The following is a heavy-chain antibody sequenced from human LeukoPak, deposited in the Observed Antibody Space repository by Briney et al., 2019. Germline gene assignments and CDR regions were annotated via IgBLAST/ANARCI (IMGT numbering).Heavy chain of an antibody. CDR2: INHSVGT. CDR1: SGSFSGYY. D-gene: IGHD6-19*01. Sequence: SETLSLTCSVYSGSFSGYYWSWIRQPPGKGLEWIGEINHSVGTNYNPSLKSRVTMSLDTSKNQFSLKLSSVTAADTAVYYCARGYSSGWYRFDYWGQGTLVTVSS. CDR3: ARGYSSGWYRFDY. J-gene: IGHJ4*02. V-gene: IGHV4-34*01.